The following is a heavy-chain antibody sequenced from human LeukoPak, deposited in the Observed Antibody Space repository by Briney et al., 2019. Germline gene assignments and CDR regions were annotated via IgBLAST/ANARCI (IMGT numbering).Heavy chain of an antibody. CDR2: INPSGGST. CDR3: ATAPGGLGYYFDY. Sequence: ASVKVSCKASGYTFTNYYIHWVRQAPGQGLEWMGIINPSGGSTSYAQNFQGRVTTTRDTSTSTVYMELSSLRSEDTALYFCATAPGGLGYYFDYWGQGTLVTVSS. V-gene: IGHV1-46*01. CDR1: GYTFTNYY. J-gene: IGHJ4*02. D-gene: IGHD6-19*01.